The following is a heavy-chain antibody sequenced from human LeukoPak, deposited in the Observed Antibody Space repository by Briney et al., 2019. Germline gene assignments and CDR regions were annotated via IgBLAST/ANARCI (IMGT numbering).Heavy chain of an antibody. CDR2: ISGSGGST. J-gene: IGHJ4*02. D-gene: IGHD3-22*01. Sequence: GGSLRLSCAASGFTFSSYGMSWVRQAPGKGLEWVSVISGSGGSTYYTASVKGRFTISRDNSKNTLYLQMNSLRAEDTAVYYCAKAYYYDSSGYRVGSRALYYFDYWGQGTLVTVSS. V-gene: IGHV3-23*01. CDR3: AKAYYYDSSGYRVGSRALYYFDY. CDR1: GFTFSSYG.